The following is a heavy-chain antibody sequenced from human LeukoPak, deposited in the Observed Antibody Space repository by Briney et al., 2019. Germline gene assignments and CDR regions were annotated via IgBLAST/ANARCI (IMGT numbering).Heavy chain of an antibody. J-gene: IGHJ4*02. CDR3: ARVRGYSRYQPLDY. D-gene: IGHD3-10*01. V-gene: IGHV3-21*01. CDR1: GLTFSTFSRSW. Sequence: PGGSLRLSCAASGLTFSTFSRSWMNWVRQAPGKGLEWVSSISTTGSYIYYADSVKGRFTISRDNAKKSLYLQMDSLRAEDTAVYYCARVRGYSRYQPLDYWGQGTLVTVSS. CDR2: ISTTGSYI.